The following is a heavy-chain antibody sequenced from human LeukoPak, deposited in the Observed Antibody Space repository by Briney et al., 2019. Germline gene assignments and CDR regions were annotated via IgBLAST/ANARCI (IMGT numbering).Heavy chain of an antibody. D-gene: IGHD4-17*01. J-gene: IGHJ4*02. CDR2: ISAYNGNT. V-gene: IGHV1-18*01. Sequence: GSVKVSCKASGYTFTSYGIGWVRQAPGQGLEWMGWISAYNGNTNYAQKLQGRVTMTTDTSTSTAYMELRSLRSNDTAVYYCARWTTVIFLDYWGQGTLVTVSS. CDR1: GYTFTSYG. CDR3: ARWTTVIFLDY.